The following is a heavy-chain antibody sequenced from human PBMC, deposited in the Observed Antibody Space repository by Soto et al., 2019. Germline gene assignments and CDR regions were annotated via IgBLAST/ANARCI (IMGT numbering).Heavy chain of an antibody. CDR2: ISASGGST. J-gene: IGHJ4*02. D-gene: IGHD6-19*01. CDR1: GFAFSSYT. CDR3: AKDRGGFARGWEYYDF. V-gene: IGHV3-23*01. Sequence: GGSLRLSCAASGFAFSSYTLSWVRQTPGKGLEWVSSISASGGSTYYGDSLKGRFTISRDNSKNTLNLHIKSLGVEDSAVYYCAKDRGGFARGWEYYDFWGQGTQVTVSS.